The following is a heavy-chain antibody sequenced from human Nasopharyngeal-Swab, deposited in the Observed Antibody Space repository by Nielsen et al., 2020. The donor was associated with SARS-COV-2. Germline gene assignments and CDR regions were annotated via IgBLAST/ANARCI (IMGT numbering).Heavy chain of an antibody. Sequence: SETLSLTCTVSGGSISSDNYFWSWIRQRPGKGLEWIGCIHYTGKTYYNPSLESRLTISLDTSRNQFSLMLRSVTAADTAVYYCAREVINQAVSDAFDFWGQRTMVTVSS. CDR1: GGSISSDNYF. V-gene: IGHV4-31*03. CDR3: AREVINQAVSDAFDF. D-gene: IGHD3-16*02. CDR2: IHYTGKT. J-gene: IGHJ3*01.